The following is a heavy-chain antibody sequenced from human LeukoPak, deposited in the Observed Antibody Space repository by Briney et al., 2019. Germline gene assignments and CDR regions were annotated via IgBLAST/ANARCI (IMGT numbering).Heavy chain of an antibody. CDR2: ISWNSGSI. CDR1: GFTFDDYA. CDR3: AKGGVVPAARGAFDI. V-gene: IGHV3-9*01. D-gene: IGHD2-2*01. J-gene: IGHJ3*02. Sequence: GGSLRLSCAASGFTFDDYAMHWVRQAPGKGLEWVSGISWNSGSIGYADSVKGRFTISRDNAKNSLYLQMNSLRAEDTALYYCAKGGVVPAARGAFDIWGQGTMVTVSS.